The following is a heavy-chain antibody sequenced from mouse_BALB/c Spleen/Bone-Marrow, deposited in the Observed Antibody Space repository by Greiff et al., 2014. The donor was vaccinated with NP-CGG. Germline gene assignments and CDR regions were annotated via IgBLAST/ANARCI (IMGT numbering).Heavy chain of an antibody. J-gene: IGHJ3*01. CDR1: GFDSSRYW. D-gene: IGHD1-2*01. Sequence: EVQRVESGGGLVQPGGSLKLSCADSGFDSSRYWMSWVRQAPGKGLEWIGEINPDSSTINYTPSLKDKFIISRDSAKNTLYLQMSKVRSEDTALYYCARNHYYGLFAYWGQGTLVTVSA. V-gene: IGHV4-1*02. CDR2: INPDSSTI. CDR3: ARNHYYGLFAY.